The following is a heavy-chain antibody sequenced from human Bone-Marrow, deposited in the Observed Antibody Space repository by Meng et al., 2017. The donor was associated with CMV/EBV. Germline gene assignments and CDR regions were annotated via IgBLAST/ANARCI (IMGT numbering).Heavy chain of an antibody. CDR2: ISASGGSS. D-gene: IGHD5-24*01. CDR1: GFTFSSYA. Sequence: GESLKISCAASGFTFSSYAMSWVRQAPGKGLEWVSAISASGGSSYYADSVKGRFTISRDNSKNTLYLQMNSLRAEDTAVYYCAKDRDGYNLSPFDYWGQGTLVTVSS. J-gene: IGHJ4*02. V-gene: IGHV3-23*01. CDR3: AKDRDGYNLSPFDY.